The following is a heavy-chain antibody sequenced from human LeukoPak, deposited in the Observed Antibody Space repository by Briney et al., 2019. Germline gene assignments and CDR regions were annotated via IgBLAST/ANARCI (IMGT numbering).Heavy chain of an antibody. CDR3: ARGGGATAVDY. CDR1: GFSIRTSGMR. D-gene: IGHD1-26*01. CDR2: IDWDDDK. V-gene: IGHV2-70*04. Sequence: SGPALVKPTQTLTLTCTFTGFSIRTSGMRVSWIRQPPGKALEWLARIDWDDDKFYSKSLKPRLTISKDTSKNQVVLTMTNTDPVDTATYYCARGGGATAVDYWGQGTLVTVSS. J-gene: IGHJ4*02.